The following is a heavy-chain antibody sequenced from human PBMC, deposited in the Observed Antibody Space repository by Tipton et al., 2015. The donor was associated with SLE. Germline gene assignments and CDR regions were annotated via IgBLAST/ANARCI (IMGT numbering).Heavy chain of an antibody. V-gene: IGHV3-30*02. D-gene: IGHD3-16*01. J-gene: IGHJ4*02. CDR1: GFTFSSYG. Sequence: GSLRLSCAASGFTFSSYGMHWVRQAPGKGLEWVAFIRYDGSNKYYADSVKGRFTISRDNSKNSLYLQMNSLGAEDTAVYYCAITQGGQIDYWGQGTLVTVSS. CDR2: IRYDGSNK. CDR3: AITQGGQIDY.